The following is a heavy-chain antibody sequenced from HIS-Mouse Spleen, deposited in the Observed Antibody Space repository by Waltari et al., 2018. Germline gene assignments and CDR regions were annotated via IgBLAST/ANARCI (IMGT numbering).Heavy chain of an antibody. J-gene: IGHJ1*01. D-gene: IGHD2-8*01. V-gene: IGHV4-38-2*02. CDR3: ARDSWAYAIEYFQH. CDR1: GYSISSGYY. Sequence: QVQLQESGPGLVKPSETLSLTCTVSGYSISSGYYWGWIRWPPGKGLEWIGSIYHSGSTYYNPSLKSRVTISVDTSKNQFSLKLSSVTAADTAVYYCARDSWAYAIEYFQHWGQGTLVTVSS. CDR2: IYHSGST.